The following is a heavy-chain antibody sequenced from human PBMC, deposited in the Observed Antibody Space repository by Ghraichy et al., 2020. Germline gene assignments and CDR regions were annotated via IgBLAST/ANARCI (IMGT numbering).Heavy chain of an antibody. CDR1: GGSFSGYY. V-gene: IGHV4-34*01. D-gene: IGHD3-10*01. CDR3: ARGGPTYYYGSGSYKFDY. Sequence: SETLSLTCAVYGGSFSGYYWSWIRQPPGKGLEWIGEINHSGSTNYNPSLKSRVTISVDTSKNQFSLKLSSVTAADTAVYYCARGGPTYYYGSGSYKFDYWGQGTLVTVSS. CDR2: INHSGST. J-gene: IGHJ4*02.